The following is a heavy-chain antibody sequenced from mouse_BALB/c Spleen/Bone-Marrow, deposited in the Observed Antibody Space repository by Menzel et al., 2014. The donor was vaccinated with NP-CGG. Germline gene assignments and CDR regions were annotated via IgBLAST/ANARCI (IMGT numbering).Heavy chain of an antibody. Sequence: VQLQQSGAELAKPGASVKMSCKASGYTFTSYWMHWVKQRPGQGLEWIGYINPSTGYTEYNQKFKDKATLTADKSSSTAYMQRSRLTSEDSAVYYGARSGGYGGCSDGGQGAARTGSS. J-gene: IGHJ2*01. V-gene: IGHV1-7*01. D-gene: IGHD2-2*01. CDR2: INPSTGYT. CDR3: ARSGGYGGCSD. CDR1: GYTFTSYW.